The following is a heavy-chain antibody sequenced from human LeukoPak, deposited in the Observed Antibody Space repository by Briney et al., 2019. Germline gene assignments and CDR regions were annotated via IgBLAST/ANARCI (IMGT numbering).Heavy chain of an antibody. CDR3: AKYEYYYDSSGYYGWFDP. CDR2: ISYDGSNK. J-gene: IGHJ5*02. V-gene: IGHV3-30*18. CDR1: GFTFSNYA. D-gene: IGHD3-22*01. Sequence: QAGGSLRLSCAASGFTFSNYAMSWVRQAPGKGLEWVAVISYDGSNKYYADSVKGRFTISRDNSKNTLYLQMNSLRAEDTAVYYCAKYEYYYDSSGYYGWFDPWGQGTLVTVSS.